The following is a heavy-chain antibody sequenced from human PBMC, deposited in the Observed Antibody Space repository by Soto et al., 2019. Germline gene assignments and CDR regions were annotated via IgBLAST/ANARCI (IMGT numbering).Heavy chain of an antibody. CDR1: GYSFTSYW. CDR2: IDPSDSYT. V-gene: IGHV5-10-1*01. D-gene: IGHD3-9*01. J-gene: IGHJ5*02. CDR3: ARHSFRPDYDILTGYYHKWFDP. Sequence: GESLKISCKGSGYSFTSYWISWVRQMPGKGLEWMGRIDPSDSYTNYSPSFQGHVTISADKSISTAYLQWSSLKASDTAMYYCARHSFRPDYDILTGYYHKWFDPWGQGTLVTVSS.